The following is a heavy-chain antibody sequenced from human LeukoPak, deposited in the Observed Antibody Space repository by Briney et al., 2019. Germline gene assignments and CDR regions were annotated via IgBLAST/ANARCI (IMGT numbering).Heavy chain of an antibody. CDR2: TYPNESDT. D-gene: IGHD5-18*01. J-gene: IGHJ4*02. V-gene: IGHV5-51*01. Sequence: GEPLKFSCQGSGSTFTNYWIGWVRKLPGKGLEWMGITYPNESDTRYSPSFQGLVTISADKSISTAYLQWSSLKASDTAMYYCARHRGYNYGYSDYWGQGTLVTVSS. CDR1: GSTFTNYW. CDR3: ARHRGYNYGYSDY.